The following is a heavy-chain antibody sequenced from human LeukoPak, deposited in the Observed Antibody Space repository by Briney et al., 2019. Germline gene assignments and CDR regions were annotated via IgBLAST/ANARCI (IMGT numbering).Heavy chain of an antibody. CDR2: ISGSGGST. CDR3: AKDLSELYSWFDP. Sequence: GGSLRLSCAASGFTFSGYAMSWVRQAPGKGLEWVSAISGSGGSTYYADSVKGRFTISRDNSQNTLYLQMNRLRAEDTAVYYCAKDLSELYSWFDPWGQGTLVTVSS. CDR1: GFTFSGYA. V-gene: IGHV3-23*01. D-gene: IGHD1-26*01. J-gene: IGHJ5*02.